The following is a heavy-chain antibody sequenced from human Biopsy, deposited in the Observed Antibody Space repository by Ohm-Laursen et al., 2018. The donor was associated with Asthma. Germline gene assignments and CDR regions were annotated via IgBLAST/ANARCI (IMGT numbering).Heavy chain of an antibody. J-gene: IGHJ6*02. D-gene: IGHD1-1*01. Sequence: RSLRLSCAASRFTYEMHWVRQAPGKGLEWVAVISYDGSSIYYADSVKGRFTFSRDNSQNTLSLEMNSLRAEDTAVYYCARDLGTTRMDVWGQGTTVTVSS. V-gene: IGHV3-30-3*01. CDR1: RFTYE. CDR3: ARDLGTTRMDV. CDR2: ISYDGSSI.